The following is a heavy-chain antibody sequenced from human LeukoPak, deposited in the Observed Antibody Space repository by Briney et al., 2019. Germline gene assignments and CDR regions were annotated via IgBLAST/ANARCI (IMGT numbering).Heavy chain of an antibody. J-gene: IGHJ4*02. V-gene: IGHV4-59*01. CDR3: AGGLPYFDY. Sequence: SETLSLTCTVSGGSISSYYWSWIRQPPGKGLEWIGFIYYSGSTNYNPSLKSRVTISVDTSKNQFSLKLSSVTAADTAVYYCAGGLPYFDYWGQGTLVTVSS. CDR1: GGSISSYY. CDR2: IYYSGST. D-gene: IGHD3-16*01.